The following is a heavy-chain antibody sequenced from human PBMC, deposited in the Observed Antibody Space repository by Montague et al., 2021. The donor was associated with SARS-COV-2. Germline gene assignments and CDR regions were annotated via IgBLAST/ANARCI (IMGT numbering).Heavy chain of an antibody. Sequence: CAISGDSVSSNSAAWNWIRQSLSRGLEWLGRTFYRSQWYSESAVSLKSRITFNPDTSKNQFSLQVKSMTPEDTAVYYCALAVAGRGGYDYWGQGTLVTVSS. CDR3: ALAVAGRGGYDY. D-gene: IGHD6-19*01. V-gene: IGHV6-1*01. J-gene: IGHJ4*02. CDR2: TFYRSQWYS. CDR1: GDSVSSNSAA.